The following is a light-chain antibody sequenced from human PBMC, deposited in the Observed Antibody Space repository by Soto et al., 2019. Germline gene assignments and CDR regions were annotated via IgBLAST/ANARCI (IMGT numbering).Light chain of an antibody. CDR2: EVT. Sequence: QSVLTQPASVSGSPGQSITISCTGTSSDVGGYNYVSWYQQHPGKAPKLMIYEVTNRPSGVSNRFSGSKSSNTASLIISGLQAEDEADYYCSSYTSSTSYVFGTGTKLTVL. J-gene: IGLJ1*01. V-gene: IGLV2-14*01. CDR1: SSDVGGYNY. CDR3: SSYTSSTSYV.